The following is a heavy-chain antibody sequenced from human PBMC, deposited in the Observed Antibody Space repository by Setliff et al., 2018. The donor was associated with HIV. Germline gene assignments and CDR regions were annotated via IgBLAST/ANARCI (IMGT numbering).Heavy chain of an antibody. D-gene: IGHD5-18*01. CDR1: AFTFSSSW. CDR3: AYSLPPGYSYIYDAFDI. V-gene: IGHV3-48*01. Sequence: PGGSLRLSCSASAFTFSSSWMDWVRQAPGQGLEWVSFISSSSESISYADSVKGRFTISRDNGKNSLYLQMNSLRAEDTAVYYCAYSLPPGYSYIYDAFDIWGQGTMVTVSS. J-gene: IGHJ3*02. CDR2: ISSSSESI.